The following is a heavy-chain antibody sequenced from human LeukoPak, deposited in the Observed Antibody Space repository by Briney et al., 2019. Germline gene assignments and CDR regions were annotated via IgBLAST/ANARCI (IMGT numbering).Heavy chain of an antibody. Sequence: SGTLSFTCAVSGFSISSSNWWSWVRQPPGKGLEWIGEIYHSGSTNYNPSLKSRVTISVDKSKNQFSLKLSSVTAADTAVYYCARVVPPPPGIAAAGPYDYWGQGTLVTVSS. J-gene: IGHJ4*02. V-gene: IGHV4-4*02. CDR3: ARVVPPPPGIAAAGPYDY. CDR1: GFSISSSNW. D-gene: IGHD6-13*01. CDR2: IYHSGST.